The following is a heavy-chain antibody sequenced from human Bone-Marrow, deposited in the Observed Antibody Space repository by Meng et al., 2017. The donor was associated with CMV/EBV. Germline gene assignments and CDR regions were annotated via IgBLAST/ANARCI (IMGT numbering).Heavy chain of an antibody. Sequence: SETLSLTCTVSGGSVSSGSYYWSWIRQPPGKGLEWIGYIYYSGSTNYNPSLKSRVTISVDTSKNQFSLKLSPVTAADTAVYYCARAGFLEWLYTTYFDYWGQGTLVTVSS. V-gene: IGHV4-61*01. CDR2: IYYSGST. CDR3: ARAGFLEWLYTTYFDY. J-gene: IGHJ4*02. D-gene: IGHD3-3*01. CDR1: GGSVSSGSYY.